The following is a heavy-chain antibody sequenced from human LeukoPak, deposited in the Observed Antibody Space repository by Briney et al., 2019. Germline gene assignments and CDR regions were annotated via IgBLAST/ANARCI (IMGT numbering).Heavy chain of an antibody. D-gene: IGHD1-1*01. CDR1: GFTFTSAW. CDR2: IKSKTDGGTT. Sequence: PGGSLRLSCAASGFTFTSAWMSWVRQAPGKGLEWVGRIKSKTDGGTTDYAAPVKGRFTISRDDSKNTVFLQMNSLKTEDTAFYYCSTEDQRNSWGQGTLVTVSS. J-gene: IGHJ4*02. V-gene: IGHV3-15*01. CDR3: STEDQRNS.